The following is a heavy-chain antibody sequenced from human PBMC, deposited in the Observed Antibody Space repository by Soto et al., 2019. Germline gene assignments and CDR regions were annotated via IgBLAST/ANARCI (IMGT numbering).Heavy chain of an antibody. V-gene: IGHV4-34*01. D-gene: IGHD2-21*01. J-gene: IGHJ4*02. CDR2: INHSGST. CDR3: ARGILGGFGR. Sequence: SETLSLTCAVYGGSFSGYYWSWIRQPPGKGLEWIGEINHSGSTNYNPSLKSRVTISVDTSKNQFSLKLSSVTAADTAVYYCARGILGGFGRWGQGPLVTVSS. CDR1: GGSFSGYY.